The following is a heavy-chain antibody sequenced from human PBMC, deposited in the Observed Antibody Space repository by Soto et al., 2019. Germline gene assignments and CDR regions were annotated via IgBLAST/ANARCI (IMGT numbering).Heavy chain of an antibody. V-gene: IGHV3-23*01. J-gene: IGHJ4*02. Sequence: EVQVLESGGGLVQPGGSLRLSCAASGFTFSRYGMNWVRQAPRKGLEWVSGVRSDGDTTYNADSVKGRFTVSRDNFRNTVDLQMNNLRVEDTAVYYCAKGKGVGATPDGANCWGQGTLVTVSP. CDR3: AKGKGVGATPDGANC. CDR2: VRSDGDTT. CDR1: GFTFSRYG. D-gene: IGHD1-26*01.